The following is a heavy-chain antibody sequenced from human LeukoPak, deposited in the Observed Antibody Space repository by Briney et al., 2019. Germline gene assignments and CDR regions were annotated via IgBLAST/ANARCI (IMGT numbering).Heavy chain of an antibody. CDR2: INHSGST. D-gene: IGHD5-18*01. V-gene: IGHV4-34*01. CDR1: GGSFSGYY. J-gene: IGHJ4*02. CDR3: ATGPVDTAMAFDY. Sequence: SETLSLTCAVYGGSFSGYYWSWIRQPPGKGLEWIGEINHSGSTNYNPSLKSRVTISVDTSKNQFSLKLSSVTAADTAVYYCATGPVDTAMAFDYWGQGTLVTVSS.